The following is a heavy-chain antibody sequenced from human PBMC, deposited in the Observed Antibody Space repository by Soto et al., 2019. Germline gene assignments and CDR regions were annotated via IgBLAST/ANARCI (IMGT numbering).Heavy chain of an antibody. J-gene: IGHJ4*02. CDR3: ATTERKSSGYYYYFDY. CDR1: GGSISSYY. D-gene: IGHD3-22*01. CDR2: IYYSGST. Sequence: SETLSLTCTVSGGSISSYYWSWIRQPPGKGLEWIGYIYYSGSTNYNPSLKSRVTISVDTSKNPFSLKLSSVTAADTAVYYCATTERKSSGYYYYFDYWGQGTLVTVSS. V-gene: IGHV4-59*01.